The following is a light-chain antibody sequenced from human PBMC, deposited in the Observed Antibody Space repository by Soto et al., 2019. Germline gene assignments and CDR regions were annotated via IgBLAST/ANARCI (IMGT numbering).Light chain of an antibody. Sequence: QSVLTQPPSASGTPGQRVTISCSGTSSNIGSNTVNWYQQLPGTAPKLLIYSNNQRPSGVPDRFSGSKSGTSDSRAISGLQSEDESDYYCASWDDSVNGVVFGGGTKVTVL. V-gene: IGLV1-44*01. CDR1: SSNIGSNT. CDR2: SNN. J-gene: IGLJ2*01. CDR3: ASWDDSVNGVV.